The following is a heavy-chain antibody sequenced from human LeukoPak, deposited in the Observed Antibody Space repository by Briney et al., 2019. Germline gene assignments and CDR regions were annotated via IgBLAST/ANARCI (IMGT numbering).Heavy chain of an antibody. D-gene: IGHD3-10*01. CDR1: GFTFSSYA. V-gene: IGHV3-23*01. CDR2: ISSSTIRR. CDR3: AKGASGSYYNSWFDP. J-gene: IGHJ5*02. Sequence: GGSLRLSCAASGFTFSSYAMSWVRQAPGKGLEWVSDISSSTIRRNYADSVKGRFTISRDNSKNTLYLQMNSLRAEDTAVYYCAKGASGSYYNSWFDPWGQGTLVTVSS.